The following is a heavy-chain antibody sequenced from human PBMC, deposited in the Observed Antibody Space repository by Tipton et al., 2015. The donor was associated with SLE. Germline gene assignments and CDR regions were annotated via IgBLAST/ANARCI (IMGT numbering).Heavy chain of an antibody. CDR1: GFTFDDYA. J-gene: IGHJ4*02. CDR2: ISWNSGSI. D-gene: IGHD1-26*01. CDR3: ARVSGSYFY. Sequence: SLRLSCAASGFTFDDYAMHWVRQAPGKGLEWVSGISWNSGSIGYADSVKGRFTISRDNAKNSLYLQVNSLRADDTAMYYCARVSGSYFYWGQGTLVTVSS. V-gene: IGHV3-9*01.